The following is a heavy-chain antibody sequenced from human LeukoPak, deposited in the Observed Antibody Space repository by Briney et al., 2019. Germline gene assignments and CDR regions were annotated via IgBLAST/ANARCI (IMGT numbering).Heavy chain of an antibody. CDR1: GYTFSSYY. CDR3: AKDGDVGMATREDW. Sequence: GASVKVSCKASGYTFSSYYIHWVRQAPGQGLEWMGLIDPGSGGTSYAQKFQGRVTLTRDTSTTSVYMELSSLTSEDTAMYFCAKDGDVGMATREDWWGQGTLVSVSS. J-gene: IGHJ4*02. CDR2: IDPGSGGT. V-gene: IGHV1-46*01. D-gene: IGHD5-24*01.